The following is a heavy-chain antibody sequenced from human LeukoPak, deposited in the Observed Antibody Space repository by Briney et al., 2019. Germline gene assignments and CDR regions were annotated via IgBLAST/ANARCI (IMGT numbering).Heavy chain of an antibody. CDR1: GGSFSGYY. D-gene: IGHD6-13*01. V-gene: IGHV4-34*01. CDR3: ARGGSWYYFDY. Sequence: PSETLSLTCAVYGGSFSGYYWSWIRQPPGKGLEWIGEINHSGSTNYNPSLKSRVTISVDTSKNQFSLKLSSVTAAATAVYYCARGGSWYYFDYWGQGTLVTVSS. CDR2: INHSGST. J-gene: IGHJ4*02.